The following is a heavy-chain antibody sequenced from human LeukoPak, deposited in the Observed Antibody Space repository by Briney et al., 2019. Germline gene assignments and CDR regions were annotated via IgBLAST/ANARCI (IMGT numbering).Heavy chain of an antibody. CDR2: IYSGDSET. J-gene: IGHJ4*02. CDR1: GYKFSNFW. Sequence: GESLKISCKASGYKFSNFWIGWVRQMPGKGLEWMGIIYSGDSETRYSPSFQGQVTISADKSISTAYLQWSSLKASDTAIYYCASLVSNSADYWGQGTLVTVSS. CDR3: ASLVSNSADY. D-gene: IGHD4-11*01. V-gene: IGHV5-51*01.